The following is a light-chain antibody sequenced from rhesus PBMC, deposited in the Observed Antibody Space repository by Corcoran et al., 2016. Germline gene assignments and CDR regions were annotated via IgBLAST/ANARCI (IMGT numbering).Light chain of an antibody. J-gene: IGLJ1*01. CDR3: AIGHNSGYI. CDR1: GGINVAGYH. Sequence: NPMLTQPASLSASPGASASLTCTFSGGINVAGYHIFWYQQKPGSPPRYLLRYKSDSDKGQGSGVPSRFSGSKDASTNTGILRISGLQSEDEADYYCAIGHNSGYIFGAGTRLTAL. CDR2: YKSDSDK. V-gene: IGLV5-62*01.